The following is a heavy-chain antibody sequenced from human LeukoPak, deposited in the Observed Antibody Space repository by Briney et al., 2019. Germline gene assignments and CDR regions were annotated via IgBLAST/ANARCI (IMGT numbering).Heavy chain of an antibody. J-gene: IGHJ4*02. D-gene: IGHD2-15*01. V-gene: IGHV1-46*01. CDR1: GYTFTSYY. CDR3: ASAQYCSGAKCYFDY. Sequence: GASVKLSCKASGYTFTSYYMHWVRQAPGQGLEWMGIINPSGGSTNYAQKFRGRVTMTRDKSTSTVYMELSRLSSEDTAVFFCASAQYCSGAKCYFDYWGQGTLVTVSS. CDR2: INPSGGST.